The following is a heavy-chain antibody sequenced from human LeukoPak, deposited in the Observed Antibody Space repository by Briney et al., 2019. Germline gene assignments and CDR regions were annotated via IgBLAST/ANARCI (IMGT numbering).Heavy chain of an antibody. CDR2: IYTSGST. Sequence: SETLSLTCTVSGGSIGSHYWTWIRQPAGKGLEWIGRIYTSGSTNYNPSLKSRVTISVDTSKNQFSLKLSSVTAADTAVYYCARTYTRFNYYYMDVWGKGTTVTISS. V-gene: IGHV4-4*07. CDR3: ARTYTRFNYYYMDV. D-gene: IGHD3-16*01. CDR1: GGSIGSHY. J-gene: IGHJ6*03.